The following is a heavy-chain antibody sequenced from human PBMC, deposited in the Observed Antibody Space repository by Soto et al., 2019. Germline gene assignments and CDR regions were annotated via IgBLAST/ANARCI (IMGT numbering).Heavy chain of an antibody. CDR1: GGTHNNYA. CDR3: TIWWEAVRYQSYVLDV. Sequence: QVQLLQSGSAVRKPGSSVKVSCKASGGTHNNYAFTWVRQARGQGLEWVGGIIPIFATVVYAQRFEGRVTISADKSTSTAYMDLTNLSFDDTAVYYCTIWWEAVRYQSYVLDVWGQGTAITVSS. J-gene: IGHJ6*02. CDR2: IIPIFATV. D-gene: IGHD1-26*01. V-gene: IGHV1-69*06.